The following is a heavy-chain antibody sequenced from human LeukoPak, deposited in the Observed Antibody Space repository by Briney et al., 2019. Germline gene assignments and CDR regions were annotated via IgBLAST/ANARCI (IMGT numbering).Heavy chain of an antibody. D-gene: IGHD3-10*01. J-gene: IGHJ3*02. CDR2: ISYDGSNK. CDR3: AKVAVYYYGSGSYNGAFDI. CDR1: GFTFGSYG. Sequence: GGSLRLSCAASGFTFGSYGMHWVRQAPGKGLEWVAVISYDGSNKYYADSVKGRFTISRDNSKNTLYLQMNSLRAEDTAVYYCAKVAVYYYGSGSYNGAFDIWGQGTMVTVSS. V-gene: IGHV3-30*18.